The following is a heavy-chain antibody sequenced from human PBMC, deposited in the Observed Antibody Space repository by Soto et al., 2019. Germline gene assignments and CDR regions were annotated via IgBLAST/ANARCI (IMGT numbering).Heavy chain of an antibody. Sequence: QVQLQQWGAGLLKPSETLSLTCAVYGGSFSGYYWSWIRQPPGKGLEWIGEINHSVSTNYNPSLKSRVNISVDTSKNQLSLKLRSVTAADTAVYYCASGRYYGSGPTFGYWGQGTLVTVSS. CDR3: ASGRYYGSGPTFGY. CDR2: INHSVST. D-gene: IGHD3-10*01. J-gene: IGHJ4*02. V-gene: IGHV4-34*01. CDR1: GGSFSGYY.